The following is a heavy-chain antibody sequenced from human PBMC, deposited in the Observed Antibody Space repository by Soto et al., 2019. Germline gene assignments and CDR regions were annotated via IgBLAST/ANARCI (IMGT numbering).Heavy chain of an antibody. J-gene: IGHJ3*02. Sequence: SETLSVTCTVSGGSVSSGSYYWSWIRQPPGKGLEWIGYIFYSGSTNYNPSLKSRVTISVDKSKNQFSLKLSSVNAADTAVYYCARGLVVAFFDAFDICGQGTMVTVSS. CDR3: ARGLVVAFFDAFDI. V-gene: IGHV4-61*01. D-gene: IGHD3-22*01. CDR2: IFYSGST. CDR1: GGSVSSGSYY.